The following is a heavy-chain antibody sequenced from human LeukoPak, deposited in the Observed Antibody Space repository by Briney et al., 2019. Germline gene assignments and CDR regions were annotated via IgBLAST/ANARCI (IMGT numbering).Heavy chain of an antibody. D-gene: IGHD6-13*01. J-gene: IGHJ4*02. Sequence: ASVKVSCEASGYTFTSYGISWVRQAPGQGLEWRGWISAYNGNTNYAQKLQGRVTMTTDTSTSTAYMELRSLRSDDTAVYYCTGIAAAGSEAPDYWGQGTLVTVSS. CDR3: TGIAAAGSEAPDY. CDR1: GYTFTSYG. V-gene: IGHV1-18*01. CDR2: ISAYNGNT.